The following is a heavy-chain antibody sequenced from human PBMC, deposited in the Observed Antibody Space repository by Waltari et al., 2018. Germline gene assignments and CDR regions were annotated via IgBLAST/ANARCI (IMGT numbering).Heavy chain of an antibody. CDR3: AIAGYYDSSGYYPYAFDI. D-gene: IGHD3-22*01. V-gene: IGHV3-33*01. J-gene: IGHJ3*02. CDR2: ICYDGSNK. CDR1: GFTFSSYG. Sequence: QVQLVESGGGVVQPGRSLRLSCAASGFTFSSYGLHWVRQAPGQGLEWVAGICYDGSNKYYADSVKGRFTISRDNSKNTLYLQMNSLRAEDTAVYYCAIAGYYDSSGYYPYAFDIWGQGTMVTVSS.